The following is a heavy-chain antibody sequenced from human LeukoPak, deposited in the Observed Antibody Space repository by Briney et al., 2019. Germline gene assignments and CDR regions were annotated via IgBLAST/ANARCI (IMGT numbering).Heavy chain of an antibody. J-gene: IGHJ1*01. V-gene: IGHV3-23*01. CDR2: ISGDDNNT. CDR3: ARTVGIAVAGEYFQH. D-gene: IGHD6-19*01. CDR1: GFTFSDYA. Sequence: GGSLRLSCAASGFTFSDYAMSWVRQAPGKGLEWVSVISGDDNNTYYADSVKGRFTISRDSAKNSLYLQMNSLRAEDTAVYYCARTVGIAVAGEYFQHWGQGTLVTVSS.